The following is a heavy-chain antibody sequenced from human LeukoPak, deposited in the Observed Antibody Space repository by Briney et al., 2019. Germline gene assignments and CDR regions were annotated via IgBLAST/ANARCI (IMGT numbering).Heavy chain of an antibody. CDR1: GFSFSSYE. J-gene: IGHJ3*02. D-gene: IGHD3-9*01. Sequence: GGSLRLSCAASGFSFSSYEMNWVRQAPGKGLEWVSYISSSGSTTHYRDSVKGRFTISRDNAKNSLYLQMNSLSAEDTAVYYCARDSSELRYFDWYHAFDIWGQGTMVTVSS. V-gene: IGHV3-48*03. CDR2: ISSSGSTT. CDR3: ARDSSELRYFDWYHAFDI.